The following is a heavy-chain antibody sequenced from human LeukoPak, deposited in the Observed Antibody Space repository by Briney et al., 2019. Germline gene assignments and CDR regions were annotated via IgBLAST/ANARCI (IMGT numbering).Heavy chain of an antibody. CDR2: IIPILGIA. D-gene: IGHD3-3*01. Sequence: SVKVSCKASGGTFTSHTISWVRQAPGQGLEWMGRIIPILGIANYAQKFQGRVTITADKSTSTAYMELSSLRSEDTAVYYCARAPRRSYDFWSGYPRGNDAFDIWGQGTMVTVSS. V-gene: IGHV1-69*02. CDR1: GGTFTSHT. J-gene: IGHJ3*02. CDR3: ARAPRRSYDFWSGYPRGNDAFDI.